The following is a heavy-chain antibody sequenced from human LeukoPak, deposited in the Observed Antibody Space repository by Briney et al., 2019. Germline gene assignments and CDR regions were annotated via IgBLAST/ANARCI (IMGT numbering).Heavy chain of an antibody. Sequence: GGFLRLSCAASGFTFSSYGMHWVRQAPGKGLEWVAVISYDGSNKFYADSVKGRFTISRDNSKNTLYLQMNSLRAEDTAVYYCAKSRSYYDSSGYYYEYFQHWGQGTLVTVSS. V-gene: IGHV3-30*18. J-gene: IGHJ1*01. D-gene: IGHD3-22*01. CDR2: ISYDGSNK. CDR3: AKSRSYYDSSGYYYEYFQH. CDR1: GFTFSSYG.